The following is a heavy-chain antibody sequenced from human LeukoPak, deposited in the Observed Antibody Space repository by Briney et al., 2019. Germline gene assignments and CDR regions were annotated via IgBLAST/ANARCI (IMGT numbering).Heavy chain of an antibody. D-gene: IGHD6-13*01. J-gene: IGHJ4*02. CDR3: ARGRAAAGKPDY. CDR1: GGSISSYY. CDR2: IYTSGST. V-gene: IGHV4-4*07. Sequence: SETLSLTRTVSGGSISSYYWSWIRQPAGKGLEWIGRIYTSGSTNYNPSLKSRVTMSVDTSKNQFSLKLSSVTAADTAVYYCARGRAAAGKPDYWGQGTLVTVSS.